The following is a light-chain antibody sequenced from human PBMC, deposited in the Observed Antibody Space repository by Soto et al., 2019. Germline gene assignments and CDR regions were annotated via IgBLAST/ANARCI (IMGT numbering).Light chain of an antibody. J-gene: IGKJ3*01. CDR3: QKYDSLPFT. V-gene: IGKV1-27*01. CDR1: QSISSW. CDR2: AAS. Sequence: DIQMTQSPSTLSASVGDRVTITCRASQSISSWLAWYQQKPGKVPSLLIYAASTLQSGVPSRFSGSGSGTDFNLNIRRMQPEDVATYYCQKYDSLPFTFGPGNKVDIK.